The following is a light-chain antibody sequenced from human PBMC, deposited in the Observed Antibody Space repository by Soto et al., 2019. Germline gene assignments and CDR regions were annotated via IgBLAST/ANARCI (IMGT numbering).Light chain of an antibody. Sequence: QSVLAQPPSASGTPGQRVTIPCSGNSSNIGSNYVNWYQQLPGTAPKLLIHTNNQRPSGVPDRFSGSKSGTSASLAISGLQSEDEADYCCAAWDGSLMWVFGTGTKVTVL. V-gene: IGLV1-44*01. CDR1: SSNIGSNY. J-gene: IGLJ1*01. CDR3: AAWDGSLMWV. CDR2: TNN.